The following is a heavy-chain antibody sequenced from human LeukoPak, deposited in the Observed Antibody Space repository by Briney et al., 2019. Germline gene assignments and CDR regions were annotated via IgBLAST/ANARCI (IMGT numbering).Heavy chain of an antibody. D-gene: IGHD1-26*01. CDR2: IYPGDSDT. Sequence: GESLKISCKGSGYSFTSYWIGWVRQMPGKGLEWMGTIYPGDSDTRYSPSFQGQVTISADKSISTAYLQWSSLKASDTAMYYCPSTSIVGATSDAFDIWGQGTMVTVSS. CDR3: PSTSIVGATSDAFDI. CDR1: GYSFTSYW. J-gene: IGHJ3*02. V-gene: IGHV5-51*03.